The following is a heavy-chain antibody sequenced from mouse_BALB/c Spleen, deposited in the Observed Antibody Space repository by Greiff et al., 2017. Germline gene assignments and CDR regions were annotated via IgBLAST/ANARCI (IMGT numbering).Heavy chain of an antibody. CDR3: ARPRDSSGPGYAMDY. CDR1: GFDFSRYW. D-gene: IGHD3-2*01. V-gene: IGHV4-1*02. J-gene: IGHJ4*01. Sequence: EVQGVESGGGLVQPRGSLKLSCAASGFDFSRYWMSWVRQAPGKGLEWIGEINPDSSTINYTPSLKDKFIISRDNAKNTLYLQMSKVRSEDTALYYCARPRDSSGPGYAMDYWGQGTSVTVSS. CDR2: INPDSSTI.